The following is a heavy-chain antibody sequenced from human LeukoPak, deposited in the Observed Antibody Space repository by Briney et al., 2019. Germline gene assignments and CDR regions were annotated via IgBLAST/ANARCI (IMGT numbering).Heavy chain of an antibody. D-gene: IGHD3-22*01. V-gene: IGHV3-23*01. CDR3: AKADRITMIVVVTVDY. CDR1: GFTSSSYA. CDR2: VSGSGDRM. J-gene: IGHJ4*02. Sequence: GGSLRLSCAASGFTSSSYALNWVRQAPGKGLEWVATVSGSGDRMYHADSVKGRFTISRDNYKNTLYLQMNSLRAEDTAVYYCAKADRITMIVVVTVDYWGQGTLVTVSS.